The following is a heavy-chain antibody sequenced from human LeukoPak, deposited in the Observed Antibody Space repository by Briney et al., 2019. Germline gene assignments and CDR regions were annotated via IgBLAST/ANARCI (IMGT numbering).Heavy chain of an antibody. CDR1: GFTFSSYG. Sequence: PGGSLRLSCAASGFTFSSYGMHWVRQAPGKGLEWVAVIWYDGSKKYHADSVKGRFTISRDNSKNTLYLQMNSLRAEDTAVYYCARALGQLAGDYWGQGTLVTVSS. V-gene: IGHV3-33*01. J-gene: IGHJ4*02. CDR3: ARALGQLAGDY. D-gene: IGHD1/OR15-1a*01. CDR2: IWYDGSKK.